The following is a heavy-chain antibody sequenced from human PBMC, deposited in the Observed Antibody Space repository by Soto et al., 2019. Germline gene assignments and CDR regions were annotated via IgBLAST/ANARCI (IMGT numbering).Heavy chain of an antibody. CDR1: GYTFTSYD. J-gene: IGHJ5*02. CDR2: MNPNSGNT. D-gene: IGHD3-9*01. V-gene: IGHV1-8*01. Sequence: ASVKVSCKASGYTFTSYDINWVRQATGQGLEWMGWMNPNSGNTGYAQKFQGRVTMTRNTSISTAYMELSSLRSEDTAVYYCARGLEYDILTGYDGDNWFDPWGQGTLVTVSS. CDR3: ARGLEYDILTGYDGDNWFDP.